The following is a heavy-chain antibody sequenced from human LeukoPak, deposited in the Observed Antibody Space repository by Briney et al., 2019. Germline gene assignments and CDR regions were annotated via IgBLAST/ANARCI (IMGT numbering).Heavy chain of an antibody. D-gene: IGHD1-1*01. CDR1: GFTFTSYS. CDR3: ARGATTHFDY. CDR2: ISSSSDYI. V-gene: IGHV3-21*01. J-gene: IGHJ4*02. Sequence: GGSLRLYCAASGFTFTSYSLNWVRQAPGKGLEWVSSISSSSDYIYFADSVKGRFTISRDNAKNSLYLEMNSLRAEDTAVYFWARGATTHFDYWGQGTLVTVSS.